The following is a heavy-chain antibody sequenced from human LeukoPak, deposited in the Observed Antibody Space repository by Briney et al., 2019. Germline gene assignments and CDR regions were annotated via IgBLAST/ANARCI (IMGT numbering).Heavy chain of an antibody. CDR1: GGSISSYY. J-gene: IGHJ4*02. Sequence: SETLSLTCTVSGGSISSYYWSWIRQPPGKGLEWIGYIYYRGSTNYNPSLKSRVTISVDTSKNQFSLKLSSVTAADTAVDFCARKGSSSWANPFDYWGQGTLVTVSS. V-gene: IGHV4-59*01. CDR3: ARKGSSSWANPFDY. D-gene: IGHD6-13*01. CDR2: IYYRGST.